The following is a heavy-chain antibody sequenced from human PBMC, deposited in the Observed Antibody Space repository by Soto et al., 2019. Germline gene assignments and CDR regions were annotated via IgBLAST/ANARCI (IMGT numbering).Heavy chain of an antibody. D-gene: IGHD5-12*01. CDR3: AGDIVGTIKGGNWFDP. CDR1: GGTFSSYA. Sequence: SLKVSCKASGGTFSSYAISWVQQAPGQGLEWRGGIIPLFVTANSAQQFQARVTITADESTSTPYMALRRLISEDTAVYCCAGDIVGTIKGGNWFDPWGQGTLVTVSS. CDR2: IIPLFVTA. V-gene: IGHV1-69*13. J-gene: IGHJ5*02.